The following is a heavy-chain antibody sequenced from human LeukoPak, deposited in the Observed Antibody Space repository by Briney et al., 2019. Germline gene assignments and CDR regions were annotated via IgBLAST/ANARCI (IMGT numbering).Heavy chain of an antibody. CDR3: ARGLGWELHSDYFDY. D-gene: IGHD1-26*01. Sequence: ASVKVSCKASGYTFTSYDINWVRQATGQGLEWMGWMNPNSGNTGYAQKFQGRVSITRNTSISTAYMELSSLRSEDTAVYYCARGLGWELHSDYFDYWGQGTLVTVSS. V-gene: IGHV1-8*03. J-gene: IGHJ4*02. CDR1: GYTFTSYD. CDR2: MNPNSGNT.